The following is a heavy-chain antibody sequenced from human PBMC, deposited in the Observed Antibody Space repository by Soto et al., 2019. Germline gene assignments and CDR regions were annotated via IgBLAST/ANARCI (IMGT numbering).Heavy chain of an antibody. D-gene: IGHD3-3*01. CDR3: ARTYYDFWSGYYSWFGP. CDR1: GYTFTGYY. Sequence: ASVKVSCKASGYTFTGYYMHWVRQAPGQGLEWMGWINPNSGGTNYAQKFQGWVTMTRDTSISTAYMELSRLRSDDTAVYYCARTYYDFWSGYYSWFGPWGQGTLVTVSS. CDR2: INPNSGGT. V-gene: IGHV1-2*04. J-gene: IGHJ5*02.